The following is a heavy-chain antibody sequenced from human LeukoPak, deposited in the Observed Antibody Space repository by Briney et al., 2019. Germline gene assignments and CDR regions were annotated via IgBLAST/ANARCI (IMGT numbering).Heavy chain of an antibody. CDR2: INSDGSST. D-gene: IGHD2-2*01. CDR3: ASTGGDIVVVPAANNWFDP. Sequence: GGSLRLSCAGSGFTFSSNWMHWVRQAPGKGLVWVSRINSDGSSTSYADSVKGRFTISRDNAKNTLYLQMNSLRAEDTAVYYCASTGGDIVVVPAANNWFDPWGQGTLVTVSS. V-gene: IGHV3-74*01. CDR1: GFTFSSNW. J-gene: IGHJ5*02.